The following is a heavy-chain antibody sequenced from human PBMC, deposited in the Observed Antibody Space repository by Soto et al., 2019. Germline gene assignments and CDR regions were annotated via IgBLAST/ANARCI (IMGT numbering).Heavy chain of an antibody. CDR1: GGSISSYY. J-gene: IGHJ3*02. CDR2: IYYSGST. Sequence: SETLSLTCTVSGGSISSYYWTWIRQPPGKGLEWIGYIYYSGSTNYNPSLKSRVTISVATSKTQFSLKLSSVTAADTAVYYCAREGFGSGSDAFDIWGQGTMVTVSS. D-gene: IGHD3-3*01. V-gene: IGHV4-59*12. CDR3: AREGFGSGSDAFDI.